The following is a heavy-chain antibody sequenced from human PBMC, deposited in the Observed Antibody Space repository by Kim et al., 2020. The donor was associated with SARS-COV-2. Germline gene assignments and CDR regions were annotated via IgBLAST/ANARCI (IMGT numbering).Heavy chain of an antibody. J-gene: IGHJ4*02. CDR1: GGSISAYY. D-gene: IGHD6-6*01. CDR3: ARLEYSSSSGVYYFNY. Sequence: SETLSLTCTVSGGSISAYYWSWIRQPPGKGLEWIGYIHYSGSTNYNPSLKSRVTISVDTSKNQFSLKLSSVTAADTGVYYCARLEYSSSSGVYYFNYWGQGTLVTVSS. V-gene: IGHV4-59*08. CDR2: IHYSGST.